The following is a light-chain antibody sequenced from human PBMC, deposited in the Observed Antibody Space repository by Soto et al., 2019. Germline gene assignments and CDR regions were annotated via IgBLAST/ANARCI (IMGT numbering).Light chain of an antibody. CDR2: HAS. CDR1: QSVGTS. J-gene: IGKJ2*01. Sequence: IVMTQSPATLSVSPGESATLSCRASQSVGTSLAWYQHKPGQAPRLLIYHASTRATAVPARFSGSGSGTEFTLTISSLQSEDLAVYYCQHHFNWPPFAFGPGTKLEI. V-gene: IGKV3-15*01. CDR3: QHHFNWPPFA.